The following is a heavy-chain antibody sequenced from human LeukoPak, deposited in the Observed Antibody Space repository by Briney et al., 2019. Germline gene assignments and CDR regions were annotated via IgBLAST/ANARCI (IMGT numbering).Heavy chain of an antibody. D-gene: IGHD2-15*01. CDR2: MYHRGNT. V-gene: IGHV4-38-2*02. CDR1: GYSINSGYY. Sequence: SETLSLTCAVSGYSINSGYYWGWIWQPPGKGLEWIGSMYHRGNTYYNPSLKSRVTISVDTSKNQFSLKLSSVTAADTAVYYCARDGRCSGNSCYPFDYWGQGTLVAVSS. J-gene: IGHJ4*02. CDR3: ARDGRCSGNSCYPFDY.